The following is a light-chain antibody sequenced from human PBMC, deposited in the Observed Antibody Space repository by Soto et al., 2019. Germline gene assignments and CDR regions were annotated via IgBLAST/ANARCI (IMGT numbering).Light chain of an antibody. CDR2: IHDDGSH. CDR3: QTWDTDIAWV. Sequence: QPVLTQSPSASASLGASVKLTCTLGSGHNSHAIAWHQQQPGKGPRYLLKIHDDGSHIKGDEIPDRFSGSNSGADFSLTISTVQSDDEADYYCQTWDTDIAWVFGGGTKLTVL. J-gene: IGLJ3*02. V-gene: IGLV4-69*01. CDR1: SGHNSHA.